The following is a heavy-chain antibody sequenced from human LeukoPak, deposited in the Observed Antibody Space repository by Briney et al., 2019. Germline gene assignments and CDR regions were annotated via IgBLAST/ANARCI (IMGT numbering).Heavy chain of an antibody. J-gene: IGHJ4*02. CDR3: ARPRGCGSSRCNNFDY. CDR2: MNEYGSEI. D-gene: IGHD2-2*01. CDR1: GFTFSGLS. V-gene: IGHV3-7*01. Sequence: GGSLRLSCAVSGFTFSGLSMSWVRQAPGKGLEWVAKMNEYGSEIFYVDSVKGRFTISRDNAKNSLYLQMNRLRAEDTAVYYCARPRGCGSSRCNNFDYWGQGTLVTVSS.